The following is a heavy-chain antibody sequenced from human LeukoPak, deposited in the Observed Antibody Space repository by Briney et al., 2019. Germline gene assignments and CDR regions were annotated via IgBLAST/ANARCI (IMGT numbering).Heavy chain of an antibody. CDR2: ISYSGST. D-gene: IGHD3-3*01. Sequence: PSETLSLTCTVSGGSISSYYWSWIRQPPGKGLEWIGYISYSGSTNYNPSLKSRVTISVDTSKNQLSLKLNSVTAADTAVYYCARRYDFWSGYYLGWGQGTLVTVSS. V-gene: IGHV4-59*08. CDR1: GGSISSYY. J-gene: IGHJ4*02. CDR3: ARRYDFWSGYYLG.